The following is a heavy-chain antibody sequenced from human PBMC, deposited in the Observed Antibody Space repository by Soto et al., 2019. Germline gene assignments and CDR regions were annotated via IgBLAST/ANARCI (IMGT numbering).Heavy chain of an antibody. CDR2: ISYEGSNK. Sequence: QVQLVESGGGVVQPGRSLRLSCAASGFTFSSYAMHWVRQAPGKGLEWVAVISYEGSNKYYADYVKGRFTISRDNSKNTLYLHMNSLRAAVTAVYYCARDYPDTPFTVVSAFDYWGQGTLVTVSS. D-gene: IGHD2-15*01. V-gene: IGHV3-30-3*01. J-gene: IGHJ4*02. CDR3: ARDYPDTPFTVVSAFDY. CDR1: GFTFSSYA.